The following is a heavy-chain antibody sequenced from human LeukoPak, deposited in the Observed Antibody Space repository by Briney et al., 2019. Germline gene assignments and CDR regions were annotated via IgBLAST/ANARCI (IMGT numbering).Heavy chain of an antibody. CDR2: MYYSSGNT. V-gene: IGHV4-39*01. D-gene: IGHD4-11*01. CDR1: GDSISSSSYY. J-gene: IGHJ4*02. Sequence: PSETLSLTCTVAGDSISSSSYYWDWIRQPPGKGLDWIGNMYYSSGNTFYNPSLKSRVSISVDTSKNQFSLKLNSVTAADTAVYFCAPHRAAVTHFDYWGQGTLVIVSS. CDR3: APHRAAVTHFDY.